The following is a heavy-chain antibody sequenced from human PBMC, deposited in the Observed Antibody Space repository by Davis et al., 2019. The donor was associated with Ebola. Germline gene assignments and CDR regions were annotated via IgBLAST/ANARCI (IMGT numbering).Heavy chain of an antibody. CDR3: TTDRGSSWYYYYYGMDV. V-gene: IGHV3-23*01. D-gene: IGHD6-13*01. J-gene: IGHJ6*02. CDR1: GFTFSSYA. Sequence: GGSLRLSCAASGFTFSSYAMSWVRQAPGKGLEWVSAISGSGGSTYYADSVKGRFTISRDNSKNTLYLQMNSLKTEDTAVYYCTTDRGSSWYYYYYGMDVWGQGTTVTVSS. CDR2: ISGSGGST.